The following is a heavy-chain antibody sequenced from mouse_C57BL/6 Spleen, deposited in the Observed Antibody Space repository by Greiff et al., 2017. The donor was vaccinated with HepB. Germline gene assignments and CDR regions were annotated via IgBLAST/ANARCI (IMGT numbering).Heavy chain of an antibody. CDR3: ARSGARSSYGDY. J-gene: IGHJ2*01. V-gene: IGHV1-69*01. Sequence: QVQLQQPGAELVLPGASVKLSCKASGYTFTSYWMHWVKQRPGQGLEWIGEIDPSDSYPNYNQKFKGKSTLTLDKSSRPAYIQLSSLKSEDSAVYYCARSGARSSYGDYWCQGTTLTVSS. CDR2: IDPSDSYP. CDR1: GYTFTSYW. D-gene: IGHD1-1*01.